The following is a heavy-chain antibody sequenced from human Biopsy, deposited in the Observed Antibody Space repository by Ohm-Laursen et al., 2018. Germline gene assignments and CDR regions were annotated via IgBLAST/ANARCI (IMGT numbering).Heavy chain of an antibody. J-gene: IGHJ4*02. D-gene: IGHD6-13*01. CDR1: GFIFSRYW. V-gene: IGHV3-7*04. CDR2: MNQDGSEE. Sequence: GSLRLSCTASGFIFSRYWMNWVRQTPEKGLEWVANMNQDGSEEHYVDSVKGRFTISRDNSKSSLYLQMNSLRDEDTAVYYCARGPSGTAAGRFASGGQGTLVTVSS. CDR3: ARGPSGTAAGRFAS.